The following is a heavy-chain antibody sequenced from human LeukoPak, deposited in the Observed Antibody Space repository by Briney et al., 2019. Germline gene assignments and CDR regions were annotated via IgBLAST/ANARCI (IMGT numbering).Heavy chain of an antibody. Sequence: SETLSLTCGVSYGSLRAYYWSWIRQPPGKGLEWLGFVYYTGITNYNPSLKDRVTISVDTSRNHFSLKLRSVTAADTAVYYCARDRTTSTRGAFDIWGQGTMVTVSS. V-gene: IGHV4-59*01. CDR3: ARDRTTSTRGAFDI. J-gene: IGHJ3*02. CDR1: YGSLRAYY. CDR2: VYYTGIT. D-gene: IGHD1-1*01.